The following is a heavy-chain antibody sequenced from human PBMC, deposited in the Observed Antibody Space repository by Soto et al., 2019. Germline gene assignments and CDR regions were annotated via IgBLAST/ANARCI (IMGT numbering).Heavy chain of an antibody. CDR2: ISGSGGST. Sequence: PGGSLRLSCAASGFTFSSYAMSWVRQAPGKGLVWVSAISGSGGSTYYADSVKGRFTISRDNSKNTLYLQMNSLRAEDTAVYYRAKLSGSISSSWSEWYAFDIWGQGTMVTVSS. CDR1: GFTFSSYA. D-gene: IGHD6-13*01. J-gene: IGHJ3*02. CDR3: AKLSGSISSSWSEWYAFDI. V-gene: IGHV3-23*01.